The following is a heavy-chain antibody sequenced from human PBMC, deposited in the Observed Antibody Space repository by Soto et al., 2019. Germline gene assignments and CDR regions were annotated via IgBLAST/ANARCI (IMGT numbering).Heavy chain of an antibody. Sequence: GGSLRLSCAASGFTFSSYWMSWVRQAPGKGLEWVANIKQDGSEKYYVDSVKGRFTISRDNAKNSLYLQMNSLRAEDTAVYYCARVTRDIVATGLDYWGQGALVTVSS. CDR3: ARVTRDIVATGLDY. CDR2: IKQDGSEK. V-gene: IGHV3-7*01. CDR1: GFTFSSYW. D-gene: IGHD5-12*01. J-gene: IGHJ4*02.